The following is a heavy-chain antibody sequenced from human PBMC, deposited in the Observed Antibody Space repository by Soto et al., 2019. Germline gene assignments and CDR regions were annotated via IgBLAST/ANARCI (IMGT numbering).Heavy chain of an antibody. CDR1: GGSVSSGSYY. Sequence: PSETLSLTCTVSGGSVSSGSYYWSWIRQPPGKGLEWIGYIYYSGSTNYNPSLKSRVTISVDTSKNQFSLKLSSVTAADTAVYYCARRRLGNYGMDVWGQGTTVTVSS. CDR2: IYYSGST. J-gene: IGHJ6*02. D-gene: IGHD3-16*01. CDR3: ARRRLGNYGMDV. V-gene: IGHV4-61*01.